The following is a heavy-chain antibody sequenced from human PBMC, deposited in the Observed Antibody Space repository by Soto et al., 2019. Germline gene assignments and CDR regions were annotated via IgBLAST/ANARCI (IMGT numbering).Heavy chain of an antibody. CDR1: GGSVSSGSYY. Sequence: PSETLSLTCTVSGGSVSSGSYYWSWIRQPPGKGLEWIGYIYYSGSTNYNPSLKSRVTISVDTSKNQFSLKLSSVTAADTAVYYCARGRAICGVVKDYYYGMDVWGQGTTVTVSS. J-gene: IGHJ6*02. CDR3: ARGRAICGVVKDYYYGMDV. CDR2: IYYSGST. D-gene: IGHD3-3*01. V-gene: IGHV4-61*01.